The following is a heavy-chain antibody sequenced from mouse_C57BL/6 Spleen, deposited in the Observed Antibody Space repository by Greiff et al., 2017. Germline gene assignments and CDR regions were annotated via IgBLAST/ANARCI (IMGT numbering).Heavy chain of an antibody. CDR2: IYWDDDK. V-gene: IGHV8-12*01. CDR3: ARSYGIRFAY. J-gene: IGHJ3*01. CDR1: GFSLSTSGMG. Sequence: QVQLKESGPGILQSSQTLSLTCSFSGFSLSTSGMGVSWIRQPSGKGLEWLAHIYWDDDKRYNPSLKSRLTISKDTSRNQVFLNITSVDTADTATYYCARSYGIRFAYWGQGTLVTVSA. D-gene: IGHD2-1*01.